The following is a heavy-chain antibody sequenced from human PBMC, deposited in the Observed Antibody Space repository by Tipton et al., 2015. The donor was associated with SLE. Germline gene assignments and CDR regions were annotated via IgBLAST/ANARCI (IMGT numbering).Heavy chain of an antibody. CDR3: ARRGGWTTFFDY. J-gene: IGHJ4*02. CDR2: IYHSGST. V-gene: IGHV4-59*02. D-gene: IGHD6-19*01. Sequence: LRLSCAASGFTVSSNYMSWIRQPPGKGLEWIGSIYHSGSTNYNPSLKSRVTISVDTSKNQFSLKLSSVTAADTAVYYCARRGGWTTFFDYWGQGTLVTVSS. CDR1: GFTVSSNY.